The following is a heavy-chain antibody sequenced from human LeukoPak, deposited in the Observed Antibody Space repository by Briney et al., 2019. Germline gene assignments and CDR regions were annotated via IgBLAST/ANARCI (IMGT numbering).Heavy chain of an antibody. J-gene: IGHJ3*02. CDR1: GFTLRSYW. CDR3: AKDISGWYGSFAFDI. Sequence: PGGSLRLSCAASGFTLRSYWMSWVRQAPGKGLEWVSAISGSGGSTYYADSVKGRFTISRDNSKNTLYLQMNSLRAEDTAVYYCAKDISGWYGSFAFDIWGQGTMVTVSS. CDR2: ISGSGGST. D-gene: IGHD6-19*01. V-gene: IGHV3-23*01.